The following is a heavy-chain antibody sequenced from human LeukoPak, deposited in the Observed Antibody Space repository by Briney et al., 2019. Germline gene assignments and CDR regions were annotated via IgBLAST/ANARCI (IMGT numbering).Heavy chain of an antibody. J-gene: IGHJ4*02. Sequence: PGGSLRLSCAASGFTFSSYAMSWVRQGPGKGLEWVAAVSGSGDNTYYADSVKGRFTISRDNSRNTLYLQMNSLRGEDTAVYYCAKDRSSSWYFDYWGQGTLVTVSS. D-gene: IGHD6-13*01. CDR3: AKDRSSSWYFDY. CDR2: VSGSGDNT. V-gene: IGHV3-23*01. CDR1: GFTFSSYA.